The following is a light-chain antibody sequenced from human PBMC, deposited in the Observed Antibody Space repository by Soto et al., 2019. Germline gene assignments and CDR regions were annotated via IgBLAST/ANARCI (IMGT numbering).Light chain of an antibody. CDR2: DAS. V-gene: IGKV1-5*01. CDR1: QSISMF. CDR3: QHYKSYAWT. Sequence: DIQMTQSPSTLSASVGDRVTITCRASQSISMFLAWYQQKPGQAPKLLIYDASNSESGVPSRFSGSGSGTEFSLTISNLQPDDFGTYYCQHYKSYAWTFCQGTKVEIK. J-gene: IGKJ1*01.